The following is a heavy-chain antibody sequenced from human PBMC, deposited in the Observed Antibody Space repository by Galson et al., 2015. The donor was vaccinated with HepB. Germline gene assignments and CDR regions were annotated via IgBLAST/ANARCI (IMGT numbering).Heavy chain of an antibody. CDR1: GYTFTSYY. CDR3: ARAGQWLALDY. Sequence: SVKVSCKASGYTFTSYYMRWVRQAPGQGLEWMGIINPSGGSTSYAQKFQGRVTMTRDTSTSTVYMELSSLRSEDTAVYYCARAGQWLALDYWGQGTLVTVSS. CDR2: INPSGGST. V-gene: IGHV1-46*01. J-gene: IGHJ4*02. D-gene: IGHD6-19*01.